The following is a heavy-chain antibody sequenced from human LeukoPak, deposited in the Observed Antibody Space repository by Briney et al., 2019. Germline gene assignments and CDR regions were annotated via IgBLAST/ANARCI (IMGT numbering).Heavy chain of an antibody. J-gene: IGHJ4*02. D-gene: IGHD4-17*01. V-gene: IGHV4-39*07. CDR3: ARFGDYGRYFDY. Sequence: SETLSLTCTFPGGSISSSSYYWGWIRPPPGKGPEGVGSIYYSGSTYYNPSLKSRVTISVDTSKNQFSLKLSSVTAADTAVYYCARFGDYGRYFDYWGQGTLVTVSS. CDR2: IYYSGST. CDR1: GGSISSSSYY.